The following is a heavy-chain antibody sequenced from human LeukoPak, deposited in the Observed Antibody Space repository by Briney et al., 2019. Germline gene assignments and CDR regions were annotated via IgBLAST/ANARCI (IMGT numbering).Heavy chain of an antibody. CDR3: ARGEFDGGVYFDY. CDR1: GASISGSGYY. D-gene: IGHD3-16*01. J-gene: IGHJ4*02. Sequence: SETLSLTCAVSGASISGSGYYLGWIRQPPGKGLEWIGNIYYTGSTYYNASLQSRVTISIDMSKNQFSLKLSSVTAADTAVYYCARGEFDGGVYFDYWGQGTLVTVSS. V-gene: IGHV4-39*07. CDR2: IYYTGST.